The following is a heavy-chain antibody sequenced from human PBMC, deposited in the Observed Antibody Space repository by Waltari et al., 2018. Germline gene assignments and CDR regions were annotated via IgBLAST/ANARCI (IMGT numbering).Heavy chain of an antibody. CDR2: IDHNEDT. CDR3: ARYGEVPPNYFFDF. J-gene: IGHJ4*01. V-gene: IGHV4-34*01. CDR1: GGSFRGFY. Sequence: QVHLQQWGAGPLKPSETLSLTCAVYGGSFRGFYWGWIRQPPGKGLEWIGQIDHNEDTTYNPSLKSRLSLSVDTTRKQFSMRLASVTAADTGMYFCARYGEVPPNYFFDFWGQGKLVTVSS. D-gene: IGHD2-21*01.